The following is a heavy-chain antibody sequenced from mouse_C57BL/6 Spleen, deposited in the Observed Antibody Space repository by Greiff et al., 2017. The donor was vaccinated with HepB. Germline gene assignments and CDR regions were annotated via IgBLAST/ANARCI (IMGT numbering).Heavy chain of an antibody. Sequence: QVQLKQPGAELVKPGASVKMSCKASGYTFTSYWITWVKQRPGQGLEWIGDIYPGSGSTNYNEKFKSKATLTVDTSSSTAYMPLSSLTSEDSAVYYCARRYDYDDAMDYWGQGTSVTVSS. CDR2: IYPGSGST. CDR3: ARRYDYDDAMDY. J-gene: IGHJ4*01. CDR1: GYTFTSYW. V-gene: IGHV1-55*01. D-gene: IGHD2-4*01.